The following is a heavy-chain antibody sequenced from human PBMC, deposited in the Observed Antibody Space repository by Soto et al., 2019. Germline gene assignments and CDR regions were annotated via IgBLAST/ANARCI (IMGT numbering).Heavy chain of an antibody. Sequence: PSETLSLTCTVSGGSISSYYWSWIRQPPGKGLEWIGYIYYSEITNYNPSLKSRVTISVDTSKKQFSLKLTSVTAADTAVYYCARYSSNWFQTEGMDVWGQGTTVTVSS. CDR2: IYYSEIT. V-gene: IGHV4-59*12. D-gene: IGHD6-13*01. J-gene: IGHJ6*02. CDR3: ARYSSNWFQTEGMDV. CDR1: GGSISSYY.